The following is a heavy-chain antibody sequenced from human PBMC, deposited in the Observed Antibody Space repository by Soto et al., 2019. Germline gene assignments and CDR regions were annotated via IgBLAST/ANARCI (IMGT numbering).Heavy chain of an antibody. CDR2: ISAYNGNT. D-gene: IGHD3-16*01. CDR1: GYTFTSYG. V-gene: IGHV1-18*01. CDR3: AREASLGRVVWFDP. Sequence: VKVSCKASGYTFTSYGISWVRHAPGQGLEWMGWISAYNGNTNYAQKLQGRVTMTTDTSTSTAYMELRSLRSDDTAVYYCAREASLGRVVWFDPWGQGTLVTVSS. J-gene: IGHJ5*02.